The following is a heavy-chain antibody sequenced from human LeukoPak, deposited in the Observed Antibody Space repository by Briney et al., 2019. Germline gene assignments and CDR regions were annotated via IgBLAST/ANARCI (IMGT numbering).Heavy chain of an antibody. D-gene: IGHD6-19*01. CDR2: IFHTGNT. V-gene: IGHV4-38-2*02. Sequence: SETLSLTCGVSGYSISSGYYWGWIRQPPGKGLEWIGNIFHTGNTYYNPSLKSRVTMSVDTSKNQFSLKLSSVTAADTAVYYCARDGGVAVSGPPGYWGQGTLVTVSS. J-gene: IGHJ4*02. CDR1: GYSISSGYY. CDR3: ARDGGVAVSGPPGY.